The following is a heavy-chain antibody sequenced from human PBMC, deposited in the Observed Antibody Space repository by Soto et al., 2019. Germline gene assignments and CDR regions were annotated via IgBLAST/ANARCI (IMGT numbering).Heavy chain of an antibody. Sequence: GGSLRLSCAASGFTFSSYGMHWVREAPVNGLEWVAVIWYDGSNKYYAESVKGRFTISRDNSKNTLYLQMNSLRAEDTAVYYCARDSHVGSGWQLTADYWGQGTLVTVSS. CDR3: ARDSHVGSGWQLTADY. D-gene: IGHD6-19*01. CDR2: IWYDGSNK. V-gene: IGHV3-33*01. CDR1: GFTFSSYG. J-gene: IGHJ4*02.